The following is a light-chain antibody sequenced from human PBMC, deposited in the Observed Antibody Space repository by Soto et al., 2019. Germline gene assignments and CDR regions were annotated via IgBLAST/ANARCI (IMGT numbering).Light chain of an antibody. CDR3: QQYNGYSTWT. CDR1: QSFGTW. V-gene: IGKV1-5*01. J-gene: IGKJ1*01. Sequence: DIHLTQSPSTLSSSVADIFTITCRSSQSFGTWLAWYGQKPGKAPEVLVWDASILQRGVPSRFSGSGSGTEFTLTISSLQPDDFATYYCQQYNGYSTWTFGQGTKVDIK. CDR2: DAS.